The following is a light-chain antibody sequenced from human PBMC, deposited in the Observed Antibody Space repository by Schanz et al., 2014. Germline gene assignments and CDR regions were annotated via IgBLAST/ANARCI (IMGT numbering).Light chain of an antibody. J-gene: IGKJ4*01. CDR3: QQLNSYPLT. CDR1: ESVGRW. V-gene: IGKV1-5*01. CDR2: DAS. Sequence: DIQVTQSPSTLSASVGDRVTITCRTSESVGRWLAWYQQKPGKAPTLLIYDASRLESGVPSRFSGSGSGTDFTLTISSLQPEDFATYYCQQLNSYPLTFGGGTKVEIK.